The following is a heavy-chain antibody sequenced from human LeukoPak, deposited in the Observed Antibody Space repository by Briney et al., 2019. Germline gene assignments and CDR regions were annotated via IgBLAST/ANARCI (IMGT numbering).Heavy chain of an antibody. J-gene: IGHJ3*02. Sequence: ASVKVSCKASGYTFTGYYMHWVRQAPGQGLEWMGWINPNSGGTNYAQKFQGRVTMTRDTSISTAYMELSRLRSDDTAVYYCAREIKDILTGYHNALDIWGQGTMVTVSS. CDR3: AREIKDILTGYHNALDI. CDR1: GYTFTGYY. V-gene: IGHV1-2*02. CDR2: INPNSGGT. D-gene: IGHD3-9*01.